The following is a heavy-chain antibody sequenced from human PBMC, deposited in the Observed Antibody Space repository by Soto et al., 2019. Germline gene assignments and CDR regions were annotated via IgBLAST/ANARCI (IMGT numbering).Heavy chain of an antibody. CDR2: INSDGSSA. CDR1: GFTFSNYW. J-gene: IGHJ4*02. D-gene: IGHD1-7*01. CDR3: ARDTLELLYYFDY. V-gene: IGHV3-74*01. Sequence: GGSLRLSCAASGFTFSNYWMHWVRQAPGKGLVWVSRINSDGSSASYADSVKGRFTISRDNTKNTLYLQMNSLRAEDTAVYYCARDTLELLYYFDYWGQGTLVTVSS.